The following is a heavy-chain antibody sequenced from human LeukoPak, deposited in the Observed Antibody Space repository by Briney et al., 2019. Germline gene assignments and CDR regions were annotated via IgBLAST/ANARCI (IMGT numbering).Heavy chain of an antibody. V-gene: IGHV1-69*13. Sequence: GASVKVSCKASGGTFSSYAISWVRQAPGQGLEWMGGIIPIFGTANYAQKFQGRVAITADESTSTAYMELNSLRSEDTAVYYCARPTYDSSGNWFDPWGQGTLVTVSS. D-gene: IGHD3-22*01. CDR3: ARPTYDSSGNWFDP. CDR1: GGTFSSYA. J-gene: IGHJ5*02. CDR2: IIPIFGTA.